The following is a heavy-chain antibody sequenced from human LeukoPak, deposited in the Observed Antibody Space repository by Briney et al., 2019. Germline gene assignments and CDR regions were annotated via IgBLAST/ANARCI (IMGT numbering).Heavy chain of an antibody. Sequence: SETLSLTCPLSGGSISSSSYYWGWIRQPPGKGLEWIGSIYYSGSTYYNTSLKSRVTISVDTSKNQFSLKLSSVTAADAAVYYCARLTWDYYYMDVWGKGTTVTVSS. V-gene: IGHV4-39*01. D-gene: IGHD1-26*01. CDR3: ARLTWDYYYMDV. CDR2: IYYSGST. CDR1: GGSISSSSYY. J-gene: IGHJ6*03.